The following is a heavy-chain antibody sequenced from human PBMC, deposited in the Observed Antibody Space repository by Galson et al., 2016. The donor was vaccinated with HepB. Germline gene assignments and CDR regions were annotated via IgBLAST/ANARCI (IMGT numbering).Heavy chain of an antibody. CDR2: IYSGGTT. D-gene: IGHD2-15*01. CDR3: ARDSRWRGGAFDI. CDR1: GFTVSSNY. V-gene: IGHV3-66*02. J-gene: IGHJ3*02. Sequence: LRLSCAASGFTVSSNYMSWVRQAPGKGLEWVSFIYSGGTTYYADSVKGRFTISRDNSKNTLYLQMNSLRAEDTAVYYCARDSRWRGGAFDIWGQGTMVTVSS.